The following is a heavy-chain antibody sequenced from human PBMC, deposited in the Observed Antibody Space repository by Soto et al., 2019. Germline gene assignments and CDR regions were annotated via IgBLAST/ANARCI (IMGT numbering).Heavy chain of an antibody. CDR3: TGKYQWIKAPKYYYGMDV. CDR1: GASISSSNW. V-gene: IGHV4-4*02. Sequence: PSETLSLTCAVSGASISSSNWWTWVRQPPGKGLEWIGEIYHSGSGHTNYNPSLKSRVTISVDKSNNQFFLKVNSVTAADTAVYYCTGKYQWIKAPKYYYGMDVWSPGTKVTVYS. CDR2: IYHSGSGHT. J-gene: IGHJ6*02. D-gene: IGHD6-19*01.